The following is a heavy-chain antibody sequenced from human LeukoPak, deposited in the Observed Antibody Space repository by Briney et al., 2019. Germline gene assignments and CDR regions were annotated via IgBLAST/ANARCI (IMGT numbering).Heavy chain of an antibody. J-gene: IGHJ4*02. CDR1: GFTFSTYE. D-gene: IGHD4-23*01. CDR3: ARMDYAGNWPDK. Sequence: GGSLRLSCAASGFTFSTYEMNWVRQAPGRGLEWISYISSNGRAIYYADSVKGRFTISRDNVKNSLYLQMSSLRAEDTAVYYCARMDYAGNWPDKWGQGTLVTVSS. CDR2: ISSNGRAI. V-gene: IGHV3-48*03.